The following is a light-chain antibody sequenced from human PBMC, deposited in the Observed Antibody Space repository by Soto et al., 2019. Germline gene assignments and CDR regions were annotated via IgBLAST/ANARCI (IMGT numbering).Light chain of an antibody. Sequence: EIVMTQSPATLSVSPGERATLSCRASQSVSSNLAWYQQKPGQAPMLLIYGASTRATGIPARFRGSGSGTEFTLTISSLQSEDFAVYYCHQYYKSPLTFGGGTKVDIK. CDR3: HQYYKSPLT. J-gene: IGKJ4*01. V-gene: IGKV3-15*01. CDR1: QSVSSN. CDR2: GAS.